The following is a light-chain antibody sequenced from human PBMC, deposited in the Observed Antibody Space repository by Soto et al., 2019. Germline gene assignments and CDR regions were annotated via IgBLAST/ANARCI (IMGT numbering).Light chain of an antibody. CDR1: SSDVGGYNY. CDR2: DVN. CDR3: SSHAGSNSPFA. V-gene: IGLV2-8*01. J-gene: IGLJ1*01. Sequence: QSALTQPPSASGSPGQSVTISCTGTSSDVGGYNYVSWYQQHPGKAPKVLIYDVNKRPSGVPDRFSGSKSGNTASLTVSGLQAEHEADYYCSSHAGSNSPFAFATGTKLTLL.